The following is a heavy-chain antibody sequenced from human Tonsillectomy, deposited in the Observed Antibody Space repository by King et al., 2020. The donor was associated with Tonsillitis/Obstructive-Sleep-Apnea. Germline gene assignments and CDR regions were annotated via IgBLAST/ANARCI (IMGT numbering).Heavy chain of an antibody. Sequence: VQLVESGAEVKKPGESLKISCKGSGYSFTSYWIGWVRQMPGKGLEWMGIIYPGDSDTRYSPSFQGQVTISADKSISNAYLQWSSLKASDPAMYYCARQIWGTGLFDSMDVWGQGTTVTVPS. V-gene: IGHV5-51*01. D-gene: IGHD3-16*01. CDR3: ARQIWGTGLFDSMDV. CDR2: IYPGDSDT. CDR1: GYSFTSYW. J-gene: IGHJ6*02.